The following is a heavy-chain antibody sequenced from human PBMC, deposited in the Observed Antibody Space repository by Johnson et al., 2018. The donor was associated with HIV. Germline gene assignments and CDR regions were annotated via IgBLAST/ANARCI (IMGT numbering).Heavy chain of an antibody. D-gene: IGHD3-3*01. CDR2: ISYSGTPI. J-gene: IGHJ3*02. V-gene: IGHV3-48*03. CDR1: GFTFSSYE. Sequence: EVQLVESGGGLVQPGGSLRLSCAASGFTFSSYEMNWVRQAPGKGLEWVSYISYSGTPIYYADSVKGRFTISRDNAKNSLSLQMNSLRAEDTAIYYCARAFRCRFANDAFDIWGQGTMVTGSS. CDR3: ARAFRCRFANDAFDI.